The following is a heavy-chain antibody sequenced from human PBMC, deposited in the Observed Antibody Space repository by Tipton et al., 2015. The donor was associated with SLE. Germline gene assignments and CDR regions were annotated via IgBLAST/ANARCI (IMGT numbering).Heavy chain of an antibody. J-gene: IGHJ4*02. D-gene: IGHD3-16*01. Sequence: QVQLVQSGAEVKNPGASVKVSCKASGYKFTSYFLHWVRLAPGQGLEWMGRINPNSGGTNYAQNLQGRVTMTRDTSISTAYMDLTSLSSDDTAVYYCATESGGGYFDYWGQGTLVTASS. V-gene: IGHV1-2*06. CDR3: ATESGGGYFDY. CDR2: INPNSGGT. CDR1: GYKFTSYF.